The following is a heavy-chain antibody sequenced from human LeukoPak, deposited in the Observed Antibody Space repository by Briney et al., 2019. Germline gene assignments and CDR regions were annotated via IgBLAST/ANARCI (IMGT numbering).Heavy chain of an antibody. D-gene: IGHD4-17*01. CDR3: ARAVYGDYEV. J-gene: IGHJ4*02. CDR2: IYYSGSN. CDR1: GGSISSYY. Sequence: PSETLSLTCTVSGGSISSYYWSWIRQPPGKGLEWIGYIYYSGSNNYNPSLKSRVTISVDTSKNQFSLKLSSVTAADTAVYYCARAVYGDYEVWGQGTLVTVSS. V-gene: IGHV4-59*01.